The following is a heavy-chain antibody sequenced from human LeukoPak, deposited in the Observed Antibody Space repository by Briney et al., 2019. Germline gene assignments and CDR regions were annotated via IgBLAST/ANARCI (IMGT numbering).Heavy chain of an antibody. J-gene: IGHJ5*02. CDR2: INHSGST. Sequence: SETLSLTRAVYGGSFSGYYWSWIRQPPGKGLEWIGEINHSGSTNYNPSLKSRVTISVDTSKNQFSLKLSSVTAADTAVYYCATDYSNHNWFDPWGQGTLVTVSS. CDR3: ATDYSNHNWFDP. V-gene: IGHV4-34*01. D-gene: IGHD4-11*01. CDR1: GGSFSGYY.